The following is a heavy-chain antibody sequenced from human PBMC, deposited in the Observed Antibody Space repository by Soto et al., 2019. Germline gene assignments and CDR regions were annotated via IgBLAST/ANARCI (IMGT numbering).Heavy chain of an antibody. D-gene: IGHD2-8*01. CDR2: ISPSGSP. V-gene: IGHV4-30-2*01. Sequence: SETLSLTCSVSGGSVNSGGYSWSWIRQPPGKGLEWIGFISPSGSPAYNPSLKGRVTISVDRSNNQISLEISSVTAADTAVYYCTRGVLAWGPGTLVTVSS. CDR1: GGSVNSGGYS. J-gene: IGHJ5*02. CDR3: TRGVLA.